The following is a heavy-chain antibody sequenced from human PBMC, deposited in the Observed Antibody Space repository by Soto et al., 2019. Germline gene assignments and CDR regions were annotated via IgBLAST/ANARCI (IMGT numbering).Heavy chain of an antibody. CDR3: ARTSGSPIDS. Sequence: GGSLRLSCAASGFTFSDHWMHWVRQAPGKGLEWVARIKGDGRSTTYADSVKGRFTISRDNAKNTVYLQMDSLRVVDTAVYFCARTSGSPIDSWGQGTLVTVSS. J-gene: IGHJ4*02. CDR2: IKGDGRST. V-gene: IGHV3-74*01. CDR1: GFTFSDHW. D-gene: IGHD1-26*01.